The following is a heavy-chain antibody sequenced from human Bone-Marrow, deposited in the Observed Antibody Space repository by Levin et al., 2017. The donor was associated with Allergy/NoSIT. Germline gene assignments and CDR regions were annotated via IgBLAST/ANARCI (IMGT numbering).Heavy chain of an antibody. Sequence: GESLKISCQGSGYTFTSYWLAWVRQVPGRGLEWMGIIYPGDSDTTYSPSFQGHVTMSVDRSTNTAYLQWSSLRASDTGIYFCAREGGGGAMNYWGQGTLVTVSS. CDR1: GYTFTSYW. J-gene: IGHJ4*01. D-gene: IGHD1-26*01. V-gene: IGHV5-51*01. CDR3: AREGGGGAMNY. CDR2: IYPGDSDT.